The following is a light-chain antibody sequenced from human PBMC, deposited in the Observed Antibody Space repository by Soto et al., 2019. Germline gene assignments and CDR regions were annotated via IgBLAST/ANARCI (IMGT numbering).Light chain of an antibody. J-gene: IGKJ1*01. CDR1: QSVSSY. V-gene: IGKV3-11*01. Sequence: EIGVTQSPATLSLSPGERATLSCRASQSVSSYLAWYQQKPGQAPRLLIYDASNRATGIPARFSGSGSGTDFTLTISSLEPEDFAVYYCQQRSNWPPTFGQGTKADIK. CDR3: QQRSNWPPT. CDR2: DAS.